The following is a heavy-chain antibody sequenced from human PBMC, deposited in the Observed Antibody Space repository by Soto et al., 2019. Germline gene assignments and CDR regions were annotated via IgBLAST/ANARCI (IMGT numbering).Heavy chain of an antibody. CDR3: ARATNYLYCLDV. D-gene: IGHD5-12*01. Sequence: QVQLVESGGGVVQPGRSLRLSCAASGFTFSSYTMHWVRQAPGKGLQWVAVIWYDGSKKYYADSVKGRFTISRDNSKNTLYLQMNSLRGEDTAVYYCARATNYLYCLDVWGQGTTVTVSS. V-gene: IGHV3-33*01. J-gene: IGHJ6*02. CDR1: GFTFSSYT. CDR2: IWYDGSKK.